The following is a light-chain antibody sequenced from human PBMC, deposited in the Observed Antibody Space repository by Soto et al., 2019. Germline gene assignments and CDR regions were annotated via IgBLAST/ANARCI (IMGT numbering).Light chain of an antibody. CDR2: DAS. CDR3: QQDARPPFA. J-gene: IGKJ2*01. Sequence: EIVLTQSPGTLSLSPGERATLSCRASQRISNSYLAWYQQKPGQAPRLLLYDASSRATGIPDRVSGSGSGTYFTLTISRLEPEDFAVYYCQQDARPPFAFCQGTKVEIK. V-gene: IGKV3-20*01. CDR1: QRISNSY.